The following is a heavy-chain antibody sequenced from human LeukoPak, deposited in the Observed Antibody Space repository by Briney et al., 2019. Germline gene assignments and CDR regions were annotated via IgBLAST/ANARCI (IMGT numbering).Heavy chain of an antibody. J-gene: IGHJ1*01. Sequence: GGSLRLSCAASGFTFSSYSMNWVRQAPGKGLEWVSYISSSSTIYYADSVKGRSTISRDNAKSSLYLQMNSLRAEDTAVYYCARAGITTTGPLFQHWGQGTLVTVSS. D-gene: IGHD6-13*01. V-gene: IGHV3-48*01. CDR2: ISSSSTI. CDR1: GFTFSSYS. CDR3: ARAGITTTGPLFQH.